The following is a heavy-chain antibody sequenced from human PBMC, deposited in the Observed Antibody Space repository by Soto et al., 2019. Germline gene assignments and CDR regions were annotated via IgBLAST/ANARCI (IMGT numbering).Heavy chain of an antibody. CDR3: ARVGYCSGGSCRDYYYYYMDV. CDR1: GYTFTSYD. CDR2: MNPNSGNT. J-gene: IGHJ6*03. Sequence: ASVKVSCKASGYTFTSYDINWVRQATGQGLEWMGWMNPNSGNTGYAQKFQGRVTMTRNTSISTAYMELSSLRSEDTAVYYCARVGYCSGGSCRDYYYYYMDVWGKGTTVTVSS. D-gene: IGHD2-15*01. V-gene: IGHV1-8*01.